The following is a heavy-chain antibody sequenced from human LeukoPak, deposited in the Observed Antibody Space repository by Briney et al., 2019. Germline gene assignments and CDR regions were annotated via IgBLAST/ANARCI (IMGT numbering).Heavy chain of an antibody. Sequence: GGSLRLSCVFSGFTFSSYAMSWVRQAPGKGREGVSSLSGSGGSTYYADSVKGRFTISRDNSKNTLYLQMNGLSVEDTAVYYCAKDPHTGYSFAYWGQGTLVTVSS. J-gene: IGHJ4*02. D-gene: IGHD5-18*01. CDR3: AKDPHTGYSFAY. CDR1: GFTFSSYA. CDR2: LSGSGGST. V-gene: IGHV3-23*01.